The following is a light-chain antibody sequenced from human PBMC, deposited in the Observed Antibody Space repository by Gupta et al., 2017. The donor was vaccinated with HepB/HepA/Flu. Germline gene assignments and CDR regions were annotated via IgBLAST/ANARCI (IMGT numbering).Light chain of an antibody. CDR3: TSYTSNSPLEI. J-gene: IGLJ1*01. CDR1: SSYVDDYNH. Sequence: HSALSPPASVSVSPGHPITIPCTGTSSYVDDYNHVSWYQQHPGAPPKLLFYNVSNRPAGVSNRFAGSKAGTTAFPTISGLQAEDEADYYGTSYTSNSPLEIIGTGTKLTVL. CDR2: NVS. V-gene: IGLV2-14*01.